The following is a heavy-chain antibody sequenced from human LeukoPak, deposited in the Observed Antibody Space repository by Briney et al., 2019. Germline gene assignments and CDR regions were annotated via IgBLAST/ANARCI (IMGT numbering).Heavy chain of an antibody. D-gene: IGHD3-16*02. CDR1: AYTFTNYG. CDR2: ISAYNGNT. Sequence: ASVQFSCXASAYTFTNYGISWVRQDLGQGLEWMAWISAYNGNTNYAQKLQGRVTMTTDTSKSPASMELRSLRSDDTAVYYCARLSNPNWFDPWGQGTLVTVSS. CDR3: ARLSNPNWFDP. J-gene: IGHJ5*02. V-gene: IGHV1-18*01.